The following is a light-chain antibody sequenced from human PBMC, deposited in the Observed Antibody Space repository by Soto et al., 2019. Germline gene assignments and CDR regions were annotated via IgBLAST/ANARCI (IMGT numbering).Light chain of an antibody. J-gene: IGKJ1*01. V-gene: IGKV3-20*01. CDR1: QSVSSSY. CDR2: GAS. Sequence: EIVLTQSPGTLSLSPGERSTLSCRASQSVSSSYLAWYQQKPGQAPRLLIYGASSRATGIPDRFSGSGSGTDFTLTISRLEPEDFAVYYCQQYGRSRWTFGQGTKVDIK. CDR3: QQYGRSRWT.